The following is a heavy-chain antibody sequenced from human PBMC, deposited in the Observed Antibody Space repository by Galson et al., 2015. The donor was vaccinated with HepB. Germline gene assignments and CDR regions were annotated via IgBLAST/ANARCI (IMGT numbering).Heavy chain of an antibody. CDR3: AKDPPYCGGDCYSSGEDFDY. J-gene: IGHJ4*02. D-gene: IGHD2-21*01. Sequence: SLRLSCAASGFTFSSYAMSWVRQVPGKGLEWASAISGSGGSTYYADSVKGRFTISRDNSKNTLYLQMNSLRAEDTAVYYCAKDPPYCGGDCYSSGEDFDYWGQGTLVTVSS. CDR2: ISGSGGST. V-gene: IGHV3-23*01. CDR1: GFTFSSYA.